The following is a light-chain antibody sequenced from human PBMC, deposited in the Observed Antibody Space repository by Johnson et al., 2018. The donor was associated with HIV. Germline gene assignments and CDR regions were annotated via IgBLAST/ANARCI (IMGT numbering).Light chain of an antibody. V-gene: IGLV1-51*01. CDR2: DNH. Sequence: QAVLTQPPSVSAAPGQKVTISCSGSSSNIGNSYVSWYQQLPGTAPKLLIYDNHKRPSGIPDRFSGSKSGTSATLGITGLQTGDEADYYCGTWDSSLSAYVFGTWTKVTVL. J-gene: IGLJ1*01. CDR1: SSNIGNSY. CDR3: GTWDSSLSAYV.